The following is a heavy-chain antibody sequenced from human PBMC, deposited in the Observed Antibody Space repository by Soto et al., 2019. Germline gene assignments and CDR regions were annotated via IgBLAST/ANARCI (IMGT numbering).Heavy chain of an antibody. CDR2: IYHSGST. V-gene: IGHV4-30-2*01. Sequence: SETLSLTCAVSGGSISSGGYSWSWIRQPPGKGLEWIGYIYHSGSTYYNPSLKSRVTISVDRSKNQFSLKLSSVTAADTAVYYCARVKWGMDVWGQGTTVTVSS. CDR1: GGSISSGGYS. CDR3: ARVKWGMDV. J-gene: IGHJ6*02. D-gene: IGHD2-8*01.